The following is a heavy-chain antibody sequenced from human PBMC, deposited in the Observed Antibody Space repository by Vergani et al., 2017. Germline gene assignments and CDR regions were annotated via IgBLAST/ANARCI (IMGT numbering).Heavy chain of an antibody. D-gene: IGHD6-19*01. CDR1: GGTFSSYA. Sequence: QVQLVQSGAEVKKPGSSVKVSCKASGGTFSSYAISWVRQAPGQGLEWMGGIIPIFGTANYAQKFQGRVTITADESTSTAYMERSSLRSEDTAVYYCARGSYSSGWHAFDYWGQGTLVTVSS. CDR3: ARGSYSSGWHAFDY. J-gene: IGHJ4*02. V-gene: IGHV1-69*01. CDR2: IIPIFGTA.